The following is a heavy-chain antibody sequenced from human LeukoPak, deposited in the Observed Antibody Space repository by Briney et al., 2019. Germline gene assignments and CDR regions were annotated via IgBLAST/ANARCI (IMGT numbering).Heavy chain of an antibody. CDR2: INTNTGNP. Sequence: ASVKVSCKASGYTFTNYAMNWVRQAPGQGLEWMGWINTNTGNPTYAQGFTGRFVFSLDTSVSTAYLQISSLKAEDTAVYYCARVELWFGELSPYYYYMDVWGKGTTVTVSS. D-gene: IGHD3-10*01. J-gene: IGHJ6*03. CDR1: GYTFTNYA. CDR3: ARVELWFGELSPYYYYMDV. V-gene: IGHV7-4-1*02.